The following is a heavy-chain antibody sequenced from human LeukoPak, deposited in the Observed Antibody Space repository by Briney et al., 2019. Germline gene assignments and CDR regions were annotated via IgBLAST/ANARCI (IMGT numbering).Heavy chain of an antibody. J-gene: IGHJ5*01. D-gene: IGHD3-10*01. CDR2: IIPNFGTA. Sequence: SVKVTCKASGGTFSSYAISWVRQAPGQGLEWMGRIIPNFGTANYAQKFQGRVTITADKSTSTAYMDLSSLRSEDTAVYYCARDLPPGSVSYESVWFDSWGQGTLVTVSS. CDR3: ARDLPPGSVSYESVWFDS. CDR1: GGTFSSYA. V-gene: IGHV1-69*06.